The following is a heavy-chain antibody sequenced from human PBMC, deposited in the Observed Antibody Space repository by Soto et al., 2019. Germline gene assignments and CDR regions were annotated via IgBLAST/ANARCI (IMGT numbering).Heavy chain of an antibody. CDR2: ISAYNGNT. D-gene: IGHD2-15*01. CDR1: GYTFTSYG. Sequence: QVQLVQSGAEVKKPGASVKVSCKASGYTFTSYGISWVRQAPGQGLEWMGWISAYNGNTNYAQKLQGRVTMTTDTPTSTAYMELRSLRSDDTAVYYCARTVAATHIRGWFDPWGQGTLVTVSS. V-gene: IGHV1-18*01. CDR3: ARTVAATHIRGWFDP. J-gene: IGHJ5*02.